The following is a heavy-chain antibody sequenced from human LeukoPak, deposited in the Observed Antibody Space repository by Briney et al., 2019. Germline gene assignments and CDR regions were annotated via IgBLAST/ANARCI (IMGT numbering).Heavy chain of an antibody. CDR2: ITWNGGST. Sequence: GGSLRLSCAASGFSFNDYGMSWVRQAPGQGPEWVSGITWNGGSTDYAASVKGRFTISRDNAKNSLYLQMNSLRAEDTAVYYCARDWYSAHLDYWGQGTLVTVSS. D-gene: IGHD2-21*01. CDR1: GFSFNDYG. CDR3: ARDWYSAHLDY. V-gene: IGHV3-20*04. J-gene: IGHJ4*02.